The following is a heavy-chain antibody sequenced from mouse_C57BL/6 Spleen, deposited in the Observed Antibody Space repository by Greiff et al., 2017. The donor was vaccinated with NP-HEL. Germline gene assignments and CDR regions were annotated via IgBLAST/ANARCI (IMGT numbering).Heavy chain of an antibody. CDR1: GFTFSNYW. Sequence: EVQLQESGGGLVQPGGSMKLSCVASGFTFSNYWMNWVRQSPEKGLEWVAQIRLKSDNYATHYAESVKGRFTISRDDSKSIVYLQMNNLRAEDTGIYYCTGQLKAWFAYWGQGTLVTVSA. CDR3: TGQLKAWFAY. J-gene: IGHJ3*01. D-gene: IGHD4-1*02. CDR2: IRLKSDNYAT. V-gene: IGHV6-3*01.